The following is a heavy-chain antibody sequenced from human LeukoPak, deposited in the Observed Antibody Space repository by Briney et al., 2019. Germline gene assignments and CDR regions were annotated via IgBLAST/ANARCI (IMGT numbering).Heavy chain of an antibody. D-gene: IGHD2-15*01. V-gene: IGHV3-30-3*01. CDR2: ISYDGSNK. Sequence: PGRSLRLSCAASGFTFSSYAMHWVRQAPGKGLEWVAVISYDGSNKYYADSVKGRFTISRDNSKNTLYLQMNSLRAEDTAVYYCAREGQGYCSGGSCYLTSEYYVMDVWGQGTTVTVSS. CDR3: AREGQGYCSGGSCYLTSEYYVMDV. CDR1: GFTFSSYA. J-gene: IGHJ6*02.